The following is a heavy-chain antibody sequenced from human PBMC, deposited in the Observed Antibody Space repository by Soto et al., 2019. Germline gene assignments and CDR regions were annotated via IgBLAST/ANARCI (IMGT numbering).Heavy chain of an antibody. CDR1: GFPFNTHG. D-gene: IGHD3-16*02. Sequence: LRLSCGASGFPFNTHGMAWVRQAPGKGLEWVSGISGGGDRTQYADGVKGRFTISRDNSKNTVDLQMTSLRAEDTATYYCAKTATYDYVWGDYRYFFDHWGQGTVVTVSS. J-gene: IGHJ4*02. V-gene: IGHV3-23*01. CDR3: AKTATYDYVWGDYRYFFDH. CDR2: ISGGGDRT.